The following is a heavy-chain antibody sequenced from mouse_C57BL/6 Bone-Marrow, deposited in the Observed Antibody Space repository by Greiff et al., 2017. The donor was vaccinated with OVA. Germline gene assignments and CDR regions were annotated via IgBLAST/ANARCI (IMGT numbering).Heavy chain of an antibody. CDR1: GFTFSDYY. J-gene: IGHJ4*01. D-gene: IGHD4-1*01. Sequence: EVKLEESEGGLVQPGSSMKLSCTASGFTFSDYYMAWVRQVPEKGLEWVANINYDGSSTYYLDSLKSRFIISRDNAKTILYLQMSSLKSEDTATYYCARGRANWDYYYAMDYWGQETSETVSS. V-gene: IGHV5-16*01. CDR3: ARGRANWDYYYAMDY. CDR2: INYDGSST.